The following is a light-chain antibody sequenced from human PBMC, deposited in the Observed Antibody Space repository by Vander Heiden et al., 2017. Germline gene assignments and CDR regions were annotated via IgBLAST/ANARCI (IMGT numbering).Light chain of an antibody. Sequence: DIQMTHFPSTRSVSVGDRLTIPCGASQGISRWLACYQQKPGKAPKLLIYAVSSVGSVVPSRFSGSGSGTEFPLTISSLQPDDFASYYCQQYNSYSGYTFGQGTKLEIK. J-gene: IGKJ2*01. CDR2: AVS. CDR3: QQYNSYSGYT. V-gene: IGKV1-5*01. CDR1: QGISRW.